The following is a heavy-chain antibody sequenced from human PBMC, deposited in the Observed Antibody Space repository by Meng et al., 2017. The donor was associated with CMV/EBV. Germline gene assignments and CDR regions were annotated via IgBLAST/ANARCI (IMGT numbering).Heavy chain of an antibody. CDR2: IVVGSGNT. CDR1: GFTSTSSA. J-gene: IGHJ3*02. D-gene: IGHD2-15*01. Sequence: SVKVSCKASGFTSTSSAVQWLRRARRQRLDWIGWIVVGSGNTNFAQKFQERVTITRDMFTRTAYMELSSLRSEDTAVYYCAARIHILRVNTQDLSSGEAFDIWGQGTMVTVSS. CDR3: AARIHILRVNTQDLSSGEAFDI. V-gene: IGHV1-58*01.